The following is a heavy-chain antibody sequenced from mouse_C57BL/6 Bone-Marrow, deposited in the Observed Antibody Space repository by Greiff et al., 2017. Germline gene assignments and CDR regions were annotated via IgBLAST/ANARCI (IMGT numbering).Heavy chain of an antibody. CDR2: ISYDGSN. J-gene: IGHJ1*03. CDR3: ARVRTALYFEV. V-gene: IGHV3-6*01. Sequence: VQLKESGPGLVKPSQSLSLSCSVTGYSITSGYYWKWIRQPPGNKREWMGYISYDGSNNYNPSLKNRISITRDTSKNQFFLKLKSVTTEDTATYYCARVRTALYFEVWGTGTTVTVSS. D-gene: IGHD1-2*01. CDR1: GYSITSGYY.